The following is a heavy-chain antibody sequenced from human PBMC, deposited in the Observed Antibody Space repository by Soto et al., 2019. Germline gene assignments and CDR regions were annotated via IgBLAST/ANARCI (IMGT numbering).Heavy chain of an antibody. Sequence: QITLKESGPTLVKPTQTLTLTCTLSGFSLSTRGVAVGWIRQPPGKALEWLALIYWDEDKWYSPSLKSRLTITEDTSKNQVVLTMTHMDPVDTATYYCANRLSGYAYYFDYWGQGTLVTVSS. CDR3: ANRLSGYAYYFDY. CDR2: IYWDEDK. V-gene: IGHV2-5*02. J-gene: IGHJ4*02. CDR1: GFSLSTRGVA. D-gene: IGHD5-12*01.